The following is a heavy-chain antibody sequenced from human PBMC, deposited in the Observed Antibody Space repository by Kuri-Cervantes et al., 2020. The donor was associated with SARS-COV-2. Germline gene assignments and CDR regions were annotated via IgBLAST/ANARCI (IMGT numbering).Heavy chain of an antibody. CDR3: ARGGKYQLLYRREYYFDY. J-gene: IGHJ4*02. CDR2: IKPNNGDT. V-gene: IGHV1-2*02. CDR1: GYTFTDRY. D-gene: IGHD2-2*02. Sequence: ASVKVSCKASGYTFTDRYIHWVRQAPGQGLEWMGRIKPNNGDTEYAQNFQGRVTMTRDTSISTAYMELSRLRSDDTAVYYCARGGKYQLLYRREYYFDYWGQGTLVTVSS.